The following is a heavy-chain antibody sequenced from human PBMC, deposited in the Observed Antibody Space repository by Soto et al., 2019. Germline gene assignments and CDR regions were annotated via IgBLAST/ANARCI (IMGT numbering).Heavy chain of an antibody. CDR2: IYHSGST. Sequence: KTSETLSLTCAVSGYSISSGYYWGWIRQPPGKGLEWIGSIYHSGSTYYNPSLKSRVTISVDTSKNQFSLKLSSVTAADTAVYYCARDTLGGALDYWGQGTLVTVSS. CDR1: GYSISSGYY. V-gene: IGHV4-38-2*02. J-gene: IGHJ4*02. D-gene: IGHD1-26*01. CDR3: ARDTLGGALDY.